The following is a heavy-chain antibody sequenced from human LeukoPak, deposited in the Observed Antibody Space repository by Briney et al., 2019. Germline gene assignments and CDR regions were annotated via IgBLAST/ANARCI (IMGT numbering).Heavy chain of an antibody. D-gene: IGHD6-25*01. J-gene: IGHJ3*02. CDR1: GYTFTSYY. CDR3: ARYGFSSVWQGGWHAFDI. V-gene: IGHV1-46*01. Sequence: ASVKVSCKASGYTFTSYYVHWVRQAPGQGLKWMGIINPTSGDTNYAQNFQGRVTMTRDMSTSTVYMELSSLRSEDTAAYYCARYGFSSVWQGGWHAFDIWGLGTMVTVSS. CDR2: INPTSGDT.